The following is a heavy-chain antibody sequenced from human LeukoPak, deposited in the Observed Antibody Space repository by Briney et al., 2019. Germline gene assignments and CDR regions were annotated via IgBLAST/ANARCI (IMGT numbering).Heavy chain of an antibody. V-gene: IGHV4-38-2*02. Sequence: SETLSLTCTVSGYSISSGYYWGWIRQPPGNGLEWIGSMYHSGSTYYNPSLKSRVTISVDTSKNQFSLKLSSVTAADTAVYYCARPYSYDSGGYYYMDVWGKGTTVTVSS. CDR3: ARPYSYDSGGYYYMDV. J-gene: IGHJ6*03. CDR1: GYSISSGYY. D-gene: IGHD3-22*01. CDR2: MYHSGST.